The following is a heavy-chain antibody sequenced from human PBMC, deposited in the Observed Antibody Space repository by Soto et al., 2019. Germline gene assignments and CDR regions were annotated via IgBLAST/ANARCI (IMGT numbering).Heavy chain of an antibody. D-gene: IGHD3-22*01. CDR1: GGSFSGYY. CDR3: ATGRITMIVPPY. J-gene: IGHJ4*02. V-gene: IGHV4-34*01. CDR2: INHSGST. Sequence: QVQLQQWGAGLLKPSETLSLTCAVYGGSFSGYYWSWIRQPPGKGLEWIGEINHSGSTNYNPSLKSRVTISVDTSKNQFSLKLSSVTAADTAVYYCATGRITMIVPPYWGQGPLVTVSS.